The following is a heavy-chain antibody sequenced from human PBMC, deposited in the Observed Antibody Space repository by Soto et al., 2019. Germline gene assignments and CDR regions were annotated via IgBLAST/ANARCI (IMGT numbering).Heavy chain of an antibody. D-gene: IGHD1-26*01. V-gene: IGHV3-33*01. CDR1: GFTFSSYG. J-gene: IGHJ6*02. CDR2: IWYDGSNK. Sequence: QVQLVESGGGVVQPGRSLRLSCAASGFTFSSYGMHWVRQAPGKGLEWVAVIWYDGSNKYYADSVKGRFTISRDNSKNTLYLQMNSLRAEDTAVYYCARGSGGATTLKYYYGMDVWGQGTTVTVSS. CDR3: ARGSGGATTLKYYYGMDV.